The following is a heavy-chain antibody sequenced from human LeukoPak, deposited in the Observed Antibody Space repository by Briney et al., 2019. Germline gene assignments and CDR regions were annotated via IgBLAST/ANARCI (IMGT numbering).Heavy chain of an antibody. D-gene: IGHD1-1*01. V-gene: IGHV3-7*01. Sequence: GGSLRLSCAVSGFTFSSYWMSWVRQAPGKGLEWVANIKQDGSEKYYVDSVKGRFTISRDNAKNSLYLQMNSLRAEDTAVYYCARVEENWFDPWGQGTLVTVSS. CDR1: GFTFSSYW. CDR2: IKQDGSEK. CDR3: ARVEENWFDP. J-gene: IGHJ5*02.